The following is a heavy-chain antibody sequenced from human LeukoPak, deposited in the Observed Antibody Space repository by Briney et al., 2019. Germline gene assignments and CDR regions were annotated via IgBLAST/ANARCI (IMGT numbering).Heavy chain of an antibody. D-gene: IGHD1-26*01. CDR2: IIPIFGTA. CDR3: ARDGPVGGVGATTGGYYFDY. V-gene: IGHV1-69*13. Sequence: SVKVSCKASGGTFSSYAISWVRQAPGQGLEWMGGIIPIFGTANYAQKFQGRVTITADESTSTAYMELSSLRSEDTAVYYCARDGPVGGVGATTGGYYFDYWGQGTLVTVSS. J-gene: IGHJ4*02. CDR1: GGTFSSYA.